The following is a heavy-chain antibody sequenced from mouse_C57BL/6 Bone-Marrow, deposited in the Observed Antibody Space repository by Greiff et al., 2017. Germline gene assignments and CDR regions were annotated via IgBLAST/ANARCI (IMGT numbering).Heavy chain of an antibody. CDR3: ARDTFFYYGSSYHPMDY. CDR2: ISYDGSN. CDR1: GYSITSGYY. D-gene: IGHD1-1*01. J-gene: IGHJ4*01. V-gene: IGHV3-6*01. Sequence: VQLQQSGPGLVKPSQSLSLTCSVTGYSITSGYYWNWIRQFPGNKLEWMGYISYDGSNNSNPSLKNRISITRDTSKNQFFLKLNSVTTEDTATYYCARDTFFYYGSSYHPMDYWGQGTSVTVSS.